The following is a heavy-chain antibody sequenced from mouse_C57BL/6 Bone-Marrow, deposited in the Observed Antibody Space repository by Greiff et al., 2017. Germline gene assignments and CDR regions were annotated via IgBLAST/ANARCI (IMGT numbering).Heavy chain of an antibody. CDR3: ARWDPFAY. V-gene: IGHV7-3*01. CDR1: GFTFTDYY. J-gene: IGHJ3*01. D-gene: IGHD3-3*01. CDR2: IRNKANGYTT. Sequence: EVKVVESGGGLVQPGGSLSLSCAASGFTFTDYYMSWVRQPPGKALEWLGFIRNKANGYTTEYSASVKGRFTISRDNSQSILYLQMNALRAEDSATYYCARWDPFAYWGQGTLVTVSA.